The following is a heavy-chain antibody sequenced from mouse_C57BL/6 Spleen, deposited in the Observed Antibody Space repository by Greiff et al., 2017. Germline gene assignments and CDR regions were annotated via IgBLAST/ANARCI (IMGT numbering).Heavy chain of an antibody. D-gene: IGHD4-1*01. CDR1: GYTFTSYW. CDR3: ARGELGNFDV. V-gene: IGHV1-52*01. Sequence: VQLQQPGAELVRPGSSVKLSCKASGYTFTSYWMHWVKQRPIQGLEWIGNIDPSDSETHYNQKFKDKATLTVDKSSSTAYRQLSSLTSEDSAVDYCARGELGNFDVWGTGTTVTVSS. CDR2: IDPSDSET. J-gene: IGHJ1*03.